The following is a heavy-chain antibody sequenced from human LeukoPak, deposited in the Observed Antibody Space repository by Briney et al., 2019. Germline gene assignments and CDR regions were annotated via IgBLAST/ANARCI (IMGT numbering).Heavy chain of an antibody. CDR3: ASGHRYGSGTQAD. Sequence: ASVKVSCKASGGTFSSYAISWVRQAPGQGLEWMGRIIPIFGTANYAQKFQGRVTITTDESTSTAYMERSSLRSEDTAVYYWASGHRYGSGTQADWGQGTLVTVSS. CDR2: IIPIFGTA. CDR1: GGTFSSYA. J-gene: IGHJ4*02. D-gene: IGHD3-10*01. V-gene: IGHV1-69*05.